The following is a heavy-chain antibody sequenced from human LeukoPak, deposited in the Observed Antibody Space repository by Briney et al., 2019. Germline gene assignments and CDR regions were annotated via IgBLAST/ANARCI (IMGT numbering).Heavy chain of an antibody. D-gene: IGHD5-18*01. J-gene: IGHJ5*02. Sequence: PSETLSLTCTVSGGSISSGSYYWSWIRQPAGKGLEWIGRIYTSGSTNYNPSLKSRVTISVDTSKNQFSLKLSSVTAADTAVYYCAREEVDTAMGGYSYGYDWFDPWGRGTLVTVSS. CDR1: GGSISSGSYY. CDR2: IYTSGST. CDR3: AREEVDTAMGGYSYGYDWFDP. V-gene: IGHV4-61*02.